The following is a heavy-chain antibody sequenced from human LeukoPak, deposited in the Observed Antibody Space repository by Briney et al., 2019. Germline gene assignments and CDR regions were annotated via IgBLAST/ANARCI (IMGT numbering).Heavy chain of an antibody. J-gene: IGHJ6*02. Sequence: SVKVSCKASGGTFSSYAISWVRQAPGQGLEWMGRIIPIFGIANYAQKFQGRVTITADKSTSTAYMELSSLRSEDTAVYYCALVRVNYYGLDVWGQGTTVTVSS. CDR1: GGTFSSYA. CDR3: ALVRVNYYGLDV. V-gene: IGHV1-69*04. CDR2: IIPIFGIA. D-gene: IGHD3-10*01.